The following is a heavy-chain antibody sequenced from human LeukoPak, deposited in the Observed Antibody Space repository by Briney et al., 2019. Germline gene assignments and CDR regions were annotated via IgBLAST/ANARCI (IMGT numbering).Heavy chain of an antibody. V-gene: IGHV1-24*01. CDR1: EYTLTELS. CDR3: TTDDGDFSY. Sequence: ASVKVSCKVSEYTLTELSMHWVRQAPGIGLEWMGGFDPEEGETFYAQKFQGRVTMTEDTSTDTAYMELRSLRSEDTAVYYCTTDDGDFSYWGQGTLVTVSS. D-gene: IGHD4-17*01. CDR2: FDPEEGET. J-gene: IGHJ4*02.